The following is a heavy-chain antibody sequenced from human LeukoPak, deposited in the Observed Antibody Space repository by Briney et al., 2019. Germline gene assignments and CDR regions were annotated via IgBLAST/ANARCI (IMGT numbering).Heavy chain of an antibody. J-gene: IGHJ5*01. CDR2: ISGSGSST. D-gene: IGHD5-24*01. Sequence: PGGSLRLSCVASGFTFSSYAMSWVRQTPGKGLEWVSAISGSGSSTYYADSVKGRFTISRDNSKNTLYLQMNSLRADATAVYYCAKGRRDGYNYDSWGQGTLVTVSS. V-gene: IGHV3-23*01. CDR3: AKGRRDGYNYDS. CDR1: GFTFSSYA.